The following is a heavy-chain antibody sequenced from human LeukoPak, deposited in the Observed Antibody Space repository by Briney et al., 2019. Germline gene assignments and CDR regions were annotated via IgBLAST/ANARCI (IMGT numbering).Heavy chain of an antibody. CDR2: ISGSGSST. D-gene: IGHD3-3*01. Sequence: GGSLRLSCAASGFTFSNYAMNWVRQAPGKGLEWVSFISGSGSSTHYADSVKGRFIISRDNSNNTLYLQINSLRAEDTAAYYCAKGAQYDFWSGYTLEYFDVWGRGTLVTVS. CDR3: AKGAQYDFWSGYTLEYFDV. J-gene: IGHJ4*02. CDR1: GFTFSNYA. V-gene: IGHV3-23*01.